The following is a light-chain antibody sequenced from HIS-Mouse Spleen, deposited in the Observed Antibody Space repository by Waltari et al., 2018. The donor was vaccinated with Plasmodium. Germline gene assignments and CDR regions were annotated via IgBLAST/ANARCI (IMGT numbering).Light chain of an antibody. CDR1: QSGSSN. V-gene: IGKV3-15*01. J-gene: IGKJ3*01. Sequence: EIVMTPSPANLSVSQGERASLSCRASQSGSSNLAWYQQKPGQAPRLLIYGASTRATGIPARFSGSGSGTEFTLTISSLQSEDFAVYYCQQYNNWPFTFGPGTKVDIK. CDR3: QQYNNWPFT. CDR2: GAS.